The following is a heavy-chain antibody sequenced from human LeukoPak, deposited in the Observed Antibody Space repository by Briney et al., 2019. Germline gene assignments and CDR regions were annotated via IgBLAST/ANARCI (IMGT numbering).Heavy chain of an antibody. J-gene: IGHJ4*02. V-gene: IGHV3-23*01. D-gene: IGHD3-3*01. CDR1: GFTFSSYG. CDR2: IGGSGGST. Sequence: GGSLRLSCAASGFTFSSYGMSWVRQAPGKGLEWVSSIGGSGGSTYYADSVKGRFTISRDNSKNTLYLQMNSLRAEDTAVYYCASATIFGVVIYYWGQGTLVTVSS. CDR3: ASATIFGVVIYY.